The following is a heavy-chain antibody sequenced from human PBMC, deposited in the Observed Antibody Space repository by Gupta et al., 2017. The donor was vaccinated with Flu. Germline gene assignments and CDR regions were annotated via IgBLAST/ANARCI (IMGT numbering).Heavy chain of an antibody. CDR2: IIPVFGPT. J-gene: IGHJ4*02. V-gene: IGHV1-69*01. CDR3: ARKVGGQCSGGTGYSVDD. Sequence: QVQLVQSGAEVKKPGSSVKVSCKASGVTFRSYVINWVRQAPGQGLEWMGGIIPVFGPTNYAQKFQGRVTITADESTGTAYLELSTLKSEAPAGEYCARKVGGQCSGGTGYSVDDGGQGTLVIVXS. D-gene: IGHD2-15*01. CDR1: GVTFRSYV.